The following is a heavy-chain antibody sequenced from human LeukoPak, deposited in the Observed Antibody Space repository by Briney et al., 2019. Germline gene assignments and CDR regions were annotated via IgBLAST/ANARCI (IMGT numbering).Heavy chain of an antibody. V-gene: IGHV1-69*13. J-gene: IGHJ3*02. CDR1: GYTFTGYY. Sequence: ASVKVSCKASGYTFTGYYMHWVRQAPGQGLEWMGGIIPIFGTANYAQKFQGRVTITADESTSTAYMELSSLRSEDTAVYYCAREMATIYPSKSFDIWGQGTMVTVSS. CDR2: IIPIFGTA. D-gene: IGHD5-24*01. CDR3: AREMATIYPSKSFDI.